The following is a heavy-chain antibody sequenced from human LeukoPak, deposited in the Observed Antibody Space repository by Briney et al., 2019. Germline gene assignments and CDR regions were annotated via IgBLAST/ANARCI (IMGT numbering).Heavy chain of an antibody. CDR2: TYYSSKWYT. D-gene: IGHD5-12*01. J-gene: IGHJ4*02. Sequence: SQTLSLSCAISGDSVSSAWNWIRQSPSRGLEWLGRTYYSSKWYTDYAVSVKGRVSINPDTYKNQLSLQLSSVTPEDTAVYYCARGWLRSGFDLWGQGTLVTVSS. CDR1: GDSVSSA. V-gene: IGHV6-1*01. CDR3: ARGWLRSGFDL.